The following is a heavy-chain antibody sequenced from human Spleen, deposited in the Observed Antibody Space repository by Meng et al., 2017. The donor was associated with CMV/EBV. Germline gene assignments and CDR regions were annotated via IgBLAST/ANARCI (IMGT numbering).Heavy chain of an antibody. CDR1: GFTFKDYY. Sequence: GESLKISCAASGFTFKDYYMAWIRQAPGKGLEWISDISTSGTDIYYVDSVKGRFTISRDNADNSLSLQLNSLGADDTAMYYCARLIAVSGLIDYWGQGTLVTVSS. CDR2: ISTSGTDI. D-gene: IGHD6-19*01. J-gene: IGHJ4*02. CDR3: ARLIAVSGLIDY. V-gene: IGHV3-11*01.